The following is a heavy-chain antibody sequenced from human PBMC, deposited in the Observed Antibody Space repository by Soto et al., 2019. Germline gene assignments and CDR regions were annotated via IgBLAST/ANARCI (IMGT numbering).Heavy chain of an antibody. CDR2: INPNSGGT. J-gene: IGHJ6*02. CDR1: GYTFTGYY. CDR3: AREVEQQLDKGDYYYYGMDV. V-gene: IGHV1-2*04. Sequence: ASVKVSCKASGYTFTGYYMHWVRQAPGQGLEWMGWINPNSGGTNYAQKFQGWVTMTRDTSTSTAYMELSRLRSDDTAVYYCAREVEQQLDKGDYYYYGMDVWGQGTTVTVSS. D-gene: IGHD6-13*01.